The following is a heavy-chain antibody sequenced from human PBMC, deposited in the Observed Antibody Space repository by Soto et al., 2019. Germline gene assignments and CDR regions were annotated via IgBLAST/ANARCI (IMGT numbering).Heavy chain of an antibody. J-gene: IGHJ4*02. CDR1: GFSPSTSGEV. CDR3: AHAVALFGVVITYYFDY. Sequence: QITLKESGPTLVKPTQTLTLTCTFSGFSPSTSGEVVGWIRQPPGKALEWLAVIYWDDDKRYTPSLKSRLTIAKDTSKNQVVLTMTYRDPVDTATYYCAHAVALFGVVITYYFDYWGQGILITVSS. D-gene: IGHD3-3*01. V-gene: IGHV2-5*02. CDR2: IYWDDDK.